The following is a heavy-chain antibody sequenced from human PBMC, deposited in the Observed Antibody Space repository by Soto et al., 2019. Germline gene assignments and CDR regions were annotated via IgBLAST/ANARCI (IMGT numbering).Heavy chain of an antibody. J-gene: IGHJ6*02. CDR2: IYPGDSDT. Sequence: PGESLKISCKGSGYSFTSYRIGWVRQMPGKGLEWMGIIYPGDSDTRYSPSFQGQVTISADKSISTAYLQWSSLKASDTAMYYCVGYSYGYKGYYYGMDVWGQGTTVTVSS. V-gene: IGHV5-51*01. CDR1: GYSFTSYR. D-gene: IGHD5-18*01. CDR3: VGYSYGYKGYYYGMDV.